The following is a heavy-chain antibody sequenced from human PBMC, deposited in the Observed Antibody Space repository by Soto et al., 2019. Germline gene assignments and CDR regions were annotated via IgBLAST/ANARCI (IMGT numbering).Heavy chain of an antibody. CDR1: GGTFSKYA. Sequence: QVQLVQSGAEVKKPGSSVKVSCKASGGTFSKYAISWVRQAPGQGLEWMGGIIPIFGTPHYAQKFQGRGTSTAGESTSPAYMEQSSLGAEDTAVYYWARGEQQLVCHGYGMAVWGQGRTLTVS. CDR2: IIPIFGTP. V-gene: IGHV1-69*12. CDR3: ARGEQQLVCHGYGMAV. D-gene: IGHD6-13*01. J-gene: IGHJ6*02.